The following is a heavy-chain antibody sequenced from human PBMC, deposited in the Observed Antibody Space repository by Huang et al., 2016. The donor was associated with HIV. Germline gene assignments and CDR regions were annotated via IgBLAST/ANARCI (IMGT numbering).Heavy chain of an antibody. J-gene: IGHJ3*02. Sequence: QVQLVESGAELKKPGASVRVSCKVSGYTVSELSLHWVRQAPEKGLEWMGGVDHEEGETIYAQRLQGRVTMTEDTSTDTAYMELSSLRPEDTAVYYCATSTPDVGAGVLRSAFDIWGQGTMVTVSS. D-gene: IGHD2-15*01. V-gene: IGHV1-24*01. CDR1: GYTVSELS. CDR3: ATSTPDVGAGVLRSAFDI. CDR2: VDHEEGET.